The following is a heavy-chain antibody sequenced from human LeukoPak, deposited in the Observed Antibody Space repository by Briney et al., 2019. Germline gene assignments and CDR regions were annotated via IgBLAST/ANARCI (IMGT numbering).Heavy chain of an antibody. CDR3: AREEIVDTAVVYYYYMDV. V-gene: IGHV3-30*04. Sequence: GGSLRLSCAASGFTFSSYAMHWVRQAPGKGLEWVAVISYDGSNKYYADSVKGRFTISRDNSKNTLYLQMNSLRAEDTAVYYCAREEIVDTAVVYYYYMDVWGKGTTVTVSS. CDR2: ISYDGSNK. CDR1: GFTFSSYA. J-gene: IGHJ6*03. D-gene: IGHD5-18*01.